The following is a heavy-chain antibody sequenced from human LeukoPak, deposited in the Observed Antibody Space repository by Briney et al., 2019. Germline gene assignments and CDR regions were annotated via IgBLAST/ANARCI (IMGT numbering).Heavy chain of an antibody. CDR3: ARDVLHRIHYDSSAYYPGSSY. V-gene: IGHV1-18*04. J-gene: IGHJ4*02. Sequence: ASVKVSCKASGYTFTGYYMHWVRQAPGQGLEWMGWISAYNAYTYYAQKLQGRVTMTTDTSTSTAYMELRSLRSDDTAVYYCARDVLHRIHYDSSAYYPGSSYWGQGTLVTVSS. CDR2: ISAYNAYT. CDR1: GYTFTGYY. D-gene: IGHD3-22*01.